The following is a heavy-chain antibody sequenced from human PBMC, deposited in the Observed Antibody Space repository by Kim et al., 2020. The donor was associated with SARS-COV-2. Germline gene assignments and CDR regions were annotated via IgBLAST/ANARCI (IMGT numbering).Heavy chain of an antibody. CDR2: T. CDR3: ARHTDSGYFDY. J-gene: IGHJ4*02. D-gene: IGHD1-26*01. V-gene: IGHV5-10-1*01. Sequence: TNYRPSFQGHFTISADKSISTAYLQWSSLKASDTAMYYCARHTDSGYFDYWGQGTLVTVSS.